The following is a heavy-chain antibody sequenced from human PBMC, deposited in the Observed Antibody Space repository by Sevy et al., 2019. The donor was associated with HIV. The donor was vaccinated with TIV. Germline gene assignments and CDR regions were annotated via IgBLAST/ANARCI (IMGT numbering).Heavy chain of an antibody. Sequence: GGSQRLSCAASGFTLSSYTMNWVRQSPEKGLEWVATFDRTDITHYADSVKGRFIISRDTAKNSLFLQMNSLRDDDTAMYFCVRDERAIASHFDYWGRGTLVTVSS. J-gene: IGHJ4*02. CDR3: VRDERAIASHFDY. D-gene: IGHD2-21*01. CDR1: GFTLSSYT. CDR2: FDRTDIT. V-gene: IGHV3-48*02.